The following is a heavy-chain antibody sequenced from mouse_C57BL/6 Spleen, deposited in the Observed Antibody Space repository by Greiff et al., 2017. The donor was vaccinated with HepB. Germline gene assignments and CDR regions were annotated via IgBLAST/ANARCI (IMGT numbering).Heavy chain of an antibody. D-gene: IGHD2-3*01. J-gene: IGHJ3*01. V-gene: IGHV1-81*01. Sequence: QVHVKQSGAELARPGASVKLSCKASGYTFTSYGISWVKQRTGQGLEWIGEIYPRSGNTYYNEKFKGKATLTADKSSSTAYMELRSLTSEDSAVYFCARWDDGYPSWFAYWGQGTLVTVSA. CDR1: GYTFTSYG. CDR3: ARWDDGYPSWFAY. CDR2: IYPRSGNT.